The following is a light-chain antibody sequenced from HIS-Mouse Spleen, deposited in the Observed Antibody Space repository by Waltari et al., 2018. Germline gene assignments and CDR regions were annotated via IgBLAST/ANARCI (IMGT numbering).Light chain of an antibody. CDR3: YSTDSSGNHRV. CDR1: PLPKKS. CDR2: EDS. V-gene: IGLV3-10*01. J-gene: IGLJ2*01. Sequence: SYDLTQPPPVSVSPRQTARITCTGDPLPKKSAYWYQQKSGQAPVLVIYEDSKRPSGIPERFSGSSSGTMATLTISGAQVEDEADYYCYSTDSSGNHRVFGGGTKLTVL.